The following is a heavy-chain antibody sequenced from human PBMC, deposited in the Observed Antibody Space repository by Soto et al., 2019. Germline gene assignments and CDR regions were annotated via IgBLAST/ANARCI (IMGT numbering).Heavy chain of an antibody. V-gene: IGHV6-1*01. J-gene: IGHJ6*03. D-gene: IGHD1-7*01. Sequence: QVQLQESGPGLVKPSQTLSLTCVISGDSVSSNSAAWNWIRQSPSRGLEWLGRTYYRTRWYYDYAVSVRRRIPVNPDTSKHQFSLQLTSVTPEDTAVYYCAGTTSHYWYYMDVWGKGTTVTVSS. CDR2: TYYRTRWYY. CDR1: GDSVSSNSAA. CDR3: AGTTSHYWYYMDV.